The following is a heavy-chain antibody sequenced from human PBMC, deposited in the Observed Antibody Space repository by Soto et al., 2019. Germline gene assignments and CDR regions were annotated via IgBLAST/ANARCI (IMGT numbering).Heavy chain of an antibody. CDR3: ARATSSTSGAIDY. CDR1: AFPFRNYW. Sequence: GGSLRLSCAASAFPFRNYWMSWVRQAPGKGLECVAKIKEDGSEKYYVDSVKGRFTISRDNAENSLYLQMNSLTVEDTAVYYCARATSSTSGAIDYWGQGTLVTVSS. J-gene: IGHJ4*02. CDR2: IKEDGSEK. D-gene: IGHD2-2*01. V-gene: IGHV3-7*04.